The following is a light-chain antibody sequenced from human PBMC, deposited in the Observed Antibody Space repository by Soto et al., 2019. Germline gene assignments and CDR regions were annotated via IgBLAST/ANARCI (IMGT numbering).Light chain of an antibody. CDR3: QQYGSVPWT. Sequence: EIVLTQSPATLSLSPGERATLSCRASQSVSTNYLAWYRQRPGQAPGPLIYAASSRAPGISDRFSGSGNGTDFTLTISRLEPEDFAVYYCQQYGSVPWTFGQGTTVEIK. J-gene: IGKJ1*01. CDR1: QSVSTNY. CDR2: AAS. V-gene: IGKV3-20*01.